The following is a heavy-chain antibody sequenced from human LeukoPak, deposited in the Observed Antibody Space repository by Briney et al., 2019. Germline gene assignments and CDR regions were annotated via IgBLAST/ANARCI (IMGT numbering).Heavy chain of an antibody. CDR2: ISYDGSNK. CDR1: GFIFGDYG. Sequence: GGSLRLSCSASGFIFGDYGMSWVRQAPGKGLEWVAVISYDGSNKYYADSVKGRFTISRDNSKNTLYLQMNSLRPEDTAVYYCARGQQLVPKNALDIWGQGTLVTVSS. D-gene: IGHD6-13*01. J-gene: IGHJ3*02. V-gene: IGHV3-30*04. CDR3: ARGQQLVPKNALDI.